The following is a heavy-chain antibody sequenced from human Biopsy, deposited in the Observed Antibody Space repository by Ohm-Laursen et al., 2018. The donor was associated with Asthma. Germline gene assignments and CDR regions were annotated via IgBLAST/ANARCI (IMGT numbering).Heavy chain of an antibody. CDR3: ARGPNYHGSGRAPIGMDV. V-gene: IGHV4-61*01. Sequence: TLSLTCTVSGGSVSTGSYYWSWIRQPPGKGLEWLGYIYYTGSDNYNPSLKSRVTISVDTSKNQFSLRLNSVNAADTAVYYCARGPNYHGSGRAPIGMDVWGQGTTVTVSS. CDR2: IYYTGSD. CDR1: GGSVSTGSYY. D-gene: IGHD3-10*01. J-gene: IGHJ6*02.